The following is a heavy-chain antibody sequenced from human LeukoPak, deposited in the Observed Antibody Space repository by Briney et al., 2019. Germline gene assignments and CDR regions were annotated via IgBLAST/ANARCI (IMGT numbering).Heavy chain of an antibody. D-gene: IGHD1-7*01. J-gene: IGHJ4*02. Sequence: ASVRVSCKASGGTFSSYAISWVRPAPGQGGEWVGGIILIFGTANYAQRFQGRVTITADESTSTGYMELSSLRSEDTAVYYCARGRETGTTPEFDYWGQGTLVTVSS. CDR1: GGTFSSYA. CDR2: IILIFGTA. V-gene: IGHV1-69*01. CDR3: ARGRETGTTPEFDY.